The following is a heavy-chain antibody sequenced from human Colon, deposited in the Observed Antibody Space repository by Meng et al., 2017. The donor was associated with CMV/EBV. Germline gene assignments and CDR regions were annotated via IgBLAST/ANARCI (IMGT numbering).Heavy chain of an antibody. CDR2: IKYDEGDR. D-gene: IGHD2/OR15-2a*01. CDR3: ARDVSGSLDY. V-gene: IGHV3-7*01. Sequence: LSCAASGFTFGSYWMAWVRQAPGKGRGWVANIKYDEGDRSFVDSVKGRFSISRDNAKNSLYLQMNSLRDEDTALYYCARDVSGSLDYWGQGTLVTVSS. CDR1: GFTFGSYW. J-gene: IGHJ4*02.